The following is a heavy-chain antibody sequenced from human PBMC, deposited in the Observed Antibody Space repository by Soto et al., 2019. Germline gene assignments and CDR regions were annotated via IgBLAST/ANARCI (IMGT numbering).Heavy chain of an antibody. CDR2: ISYDGNTK. V-gene: IGHV3-30-3*01. J-gene: IGHJ4*02. CDR1: GFIFSGYA. Sequence: QVQLVESGGGVVQPGRSLRLSCAASGFIFSGYAMHWVRQAPGKGLEWAAVISYDGNTKYYADSVKGRFTVSRDNSKNTLYVQMNNLSAEDTAMYYCAKETSAYEIDYWGQGTLVNVSS. CDR3: AKETSAYEIDY. D-gene: IGHD5-12*01.